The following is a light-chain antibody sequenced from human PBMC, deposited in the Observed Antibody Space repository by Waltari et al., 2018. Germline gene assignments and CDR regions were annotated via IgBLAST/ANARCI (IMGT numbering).Light chain of an antibody. Sequence: QSALTQPASVSGSPGQSITISCTGTSSDVGGYNYVSWYQQHPGKAPKLMIYDVSKRPSGVSNRFSGSKSGTTASLTISGLQAEDEADYYCSSYTDSGTFVVIGGGTKLTVL. CDR2: DVS. J-gene: IGLJ2*01. CDR3: SSYTDSGTFVV. V-gene: IGLV2-14*01. CDR1: SSDVGGYNY.